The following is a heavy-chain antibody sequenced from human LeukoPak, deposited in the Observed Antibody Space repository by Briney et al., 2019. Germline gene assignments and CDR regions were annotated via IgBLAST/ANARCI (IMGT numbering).Heavy chain of an antibody. V-gene: IGHV3-21*01. CDR1: GFTFKTYT. CDR2: ISSSSSYI. CDR3: ARDLSQLEGGAFDI. Sequence: PGGSLRLSCAASGFTFKTYTMHWVRQAPGMGLEWVSSISSSSSYIFYADSVKGRFTISRDNAKNSLYLQMNSLRAGDTAVYYCARDLSQLEGGAFDIWGQGTMDTVSS. J-gene: IGHJ3*02. D-gene: IGHD2-2*01.